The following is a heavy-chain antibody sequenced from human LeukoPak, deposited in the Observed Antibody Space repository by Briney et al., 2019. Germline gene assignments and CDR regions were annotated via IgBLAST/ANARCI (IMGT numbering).Heavy chain of an antibody. D-gene: IGHD2-2*01. J-gene: IGHJ4*02. Sequence: GGSLRLSCAASGFTFSSYSMNWVRQAPGKGLEWVSYISSSSSTIYYADSVKGRFTIPRDNAKNSLYLQMNSLRAEDTAVYYCARDRGYCSSTSCYFDYWGQGTLVTVSS. CDR1: GFTFSSYS. V-gene: IGHV3-48*01. CDR3: ARDRGYCSSTSCYFDY. CDR2: ISSSSSTI.